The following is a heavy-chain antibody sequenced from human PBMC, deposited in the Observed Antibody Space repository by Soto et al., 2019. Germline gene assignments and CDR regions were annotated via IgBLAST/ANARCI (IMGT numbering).Heavy chain of an antibody. V-gene: IGHV1-69*13. J-gene: IGHJ6*02. CDR1: GGTFSSYA. D-gene: IGHD4-17*01. Sequence: ASVKVSCKASGGTFSSYAISWVRQAPGQGLEWMGGIIPIFGTANYAQKFQGRVTITADESTSTAYMELSSLRSEDTAVYYCAARFWEVDYGDYYYYGMDVWGQGTTVTVSS. CDR3: AARFWEVDYGDYYYYGMDV. CDR2: IIPIFGTA.